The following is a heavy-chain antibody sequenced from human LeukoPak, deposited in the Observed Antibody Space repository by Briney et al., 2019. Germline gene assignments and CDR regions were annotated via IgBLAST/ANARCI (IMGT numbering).Heavy chain of an antibody. J-gene: IGHJ4*02. D-gene: IGHD1-26*01. CDR1: GFTFSTYA. CDR3: AKAEGGYFDY. CDR2: ISGSGGRA. V-gene: IGHV3-23*01. Sequence: GGSLRLSCAASGFTFSTYAMNWVRQAPGKGLDWVSGISGSGGRAYYADSVKGRFTISRDNSKNTLYLQMNSLRAEDTAVYYCAKAEGGYFDYWGQGTLVTVSS.